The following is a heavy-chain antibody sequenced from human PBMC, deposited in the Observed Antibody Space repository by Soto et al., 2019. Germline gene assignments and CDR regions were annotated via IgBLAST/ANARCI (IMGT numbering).Heavy chain of an antibody. D-gene: IGHD3-22*01. CDR2: IGIGSSTK. CDR1: GFTFSSYS. Sequence: HPGGSLRLSCAASGFTFSSYSMNWVRQAPGKGLEWVSYIGIGSSTKYYADSVKGRFTISRDNAKNSLYLQMNSLRAEDTAVYYCARDQLYYNDISGRPLNAFDVWGQGTMVTVSS. CDR3: ARDQLYYNDISGRPLNAFDV. J-gene: IGHJ3*01. V-gene: IGHV3-48*01.